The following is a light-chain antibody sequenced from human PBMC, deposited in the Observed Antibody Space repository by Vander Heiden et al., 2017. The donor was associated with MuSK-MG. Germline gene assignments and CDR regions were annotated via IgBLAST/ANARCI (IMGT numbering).Light chain of an antibody. CDR3: CSYAGRTTFAV. V-gene: IGLV2-23*02. CDR2: EVT. CDR1: TSDVGGDDL. Sequence: QSPLPQPPSLPGSPAQSLTISCSGTTSDVGGDDLVYWYQQQPGKAPKLMIYEVTKRPSGVSNRFSASKSGNTASLTISGRQADDEAHYYCCSYAGRTTFAVFGGGTKVTVL. J-gene: IGLJ2*01.